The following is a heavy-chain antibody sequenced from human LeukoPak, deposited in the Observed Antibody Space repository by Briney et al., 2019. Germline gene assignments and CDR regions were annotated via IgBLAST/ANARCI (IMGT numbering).Heavy chain of an antibody. J-gene: IGHJ6*02. CDR2: ISAYNGNT. D-gene: IGHD3-10*01. Sequence: GASVKVSCKASGYTFTSYGISWVRQAPGQGLEWMGWISAYNGNTNYAQKLQGRVTMTTDTSTSTAYMELRSLRSDDTVVYYCARAAWFGESNYYYYGMDVWGQGTTVTVSS. V-gene: IGHV1-18*01. CDR3: ARAAWFGESNYYYYGMDV. CDR1: GYTFTSYG.